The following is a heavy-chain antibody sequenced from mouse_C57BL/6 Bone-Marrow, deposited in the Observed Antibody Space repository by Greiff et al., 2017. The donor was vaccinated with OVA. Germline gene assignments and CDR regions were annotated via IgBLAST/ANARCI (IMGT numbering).Heavy chain of an antibody. CDR2: IYPRDGST. V-gene: IGHV1-85*01. Sequence: VMLVESGPELVKPGASVKLSCKASGYTFTSYDINWVKQRPGQGLEWIGWIYPRDGSTTYNEKFKGKATLTVDTSSSTAYMELHSLTSEDSAVYFCARSDYYYAMDYWGQGTSVTVSS. J-gene: IGHJ4*01. CDR3: ARSDYYYAMDY. CDR1: GYTFTSYD.